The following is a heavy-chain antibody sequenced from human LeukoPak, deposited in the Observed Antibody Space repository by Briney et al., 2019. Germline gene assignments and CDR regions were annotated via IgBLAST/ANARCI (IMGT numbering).Heavy chain of an antibody. V-gene: IGHV4-59*08. CDR1: GGSISSYY. D-gene: IGHD2-15*01. CDR2: IYYSGST. J-gene: IGHJ6*02. Sequence: SETLSLTCTVSGGSISSYYWSWIRQPPGKGLEWIGYIYYSGSTNYNPSLKSRVTISVDTSKNQFSLKLSSVTAADTAVYYCARFPWGGGSSDYYYYYGMDVWGQGTTVTVSS. CDR3: ARFPWGGGSSDYYYYYGMDV.